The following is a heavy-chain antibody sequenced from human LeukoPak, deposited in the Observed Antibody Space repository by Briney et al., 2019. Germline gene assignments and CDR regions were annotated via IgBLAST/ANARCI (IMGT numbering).Heavy chain of an antibody. CDR1: GFTFSSYA. V-gene: IGHV3-30-3*01. D-gene: IGHD2-2*01. CDR2: ISYDGSNK. CDR3: AREGGRPGSLAPYQLPDI. J-gene: IGHJ3*02. Sequence: GGSLRLSCAASGFTFSSYAMHWVCQAPGKGLEWVAVISYDGSNKYYADSVKGRFTISRDNSKNTLYLQMNSLRAEDTAVYYCAREGGRPGSLAPYQLPDIWGQGTMVTVSS.